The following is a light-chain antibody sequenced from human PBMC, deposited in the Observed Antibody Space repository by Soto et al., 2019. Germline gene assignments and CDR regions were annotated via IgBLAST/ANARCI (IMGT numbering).Light chain of an antibody. CDR3: SSFTSRFTFV. CDR1: RSDVGAYNY. J-gene: IGLJ1*01. CDR2: EVT. V-gene: IGLV2-14*01. Sequence: VLTQPASVSGSPGQSIAISCTGTRSDVGAYNYVSWYQQHPGKAPKLMISEVTNRPSGVSDRFSGSKSGNTASLTISGLQAEDEADYYRSSFTSRFTFVFGTGTKVTVL.